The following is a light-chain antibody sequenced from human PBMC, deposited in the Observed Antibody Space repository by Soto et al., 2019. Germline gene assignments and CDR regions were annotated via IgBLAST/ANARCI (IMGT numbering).Light chain of an antibody. CDR3: QLYSGSPMYT. CDR2: GAS. Sequence: EIVLTQSPGSLSLSPGERATLSCRASQSVSSGSLAWYQQKPGQAPRLLLYGASSRATGVPDRFSGSGSGTDCTLTISRLEPEDFAVYYCQLYSGSPMYTFGQGTRLDIK. CDR1: QSVSSGS. V-gene: IGKV3-20*01. J-gene: IGKJ2*01.